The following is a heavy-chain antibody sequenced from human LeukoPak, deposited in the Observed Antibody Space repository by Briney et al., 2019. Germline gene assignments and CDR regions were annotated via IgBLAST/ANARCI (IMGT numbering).Heavy chain of an antibody. J-gene: IGHJ3*02. Sequence: ASVKVSCKASGYTFSGFYIHWVRQAPGQGLEWMGWINPNSGVTNYAQKLQGRVTITRDTSIDTAYMQLSRLRSDDTAVYYCARGRHYYDSSDYYYEGDGFDIWGQGTMVTVSS. CDR3: ARGRHYYDSSDYYYEGDGFDI. V-gene: IGHV1-2*02. D-gene: IGHD3-22*01. CDR1: GYTFSGFY. CDR2: INPNSGVT.